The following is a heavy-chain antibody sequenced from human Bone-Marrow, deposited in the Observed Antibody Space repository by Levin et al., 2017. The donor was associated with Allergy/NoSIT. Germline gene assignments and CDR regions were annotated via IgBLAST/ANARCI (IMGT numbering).Heavy chain of an antibody. V-gene: IGHV1-2*02. Sequence: GASVKVSCKASGYTFTGYYMHWVRQAPGQGLEWMGWINPNSGGTNYAQKFQGRVTMTRDTSISTAYMELSRLRSDDTAVYYCARDYYDILTGYQMSVDYWGQGTLVTVSS. D-gene: IGHD3-9*01. CDR1: GYTFTGYY. CDR2: INPNSGGT. J-gene: IGHJ4*02. CDR3: ARDYYDILTGYQMSVDY.